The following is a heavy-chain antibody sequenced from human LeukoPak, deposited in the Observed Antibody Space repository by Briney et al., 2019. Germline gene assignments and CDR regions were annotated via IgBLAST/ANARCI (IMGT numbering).Heavy chain of an antibody. D-gene: IGHD5-12*01. J-gene: IGHJ4*02. Sequence: GGSLRLSCAASGFTFSSHWMHWVRQAPGKGLVWVSRIKDDGSHTNYADSVKGRFTISRDNSKNTLYLQMNSLRAEDTAVYYCARLTGYEGYWGQGTLVTVSS. CDR3: ARLTGYEGY. CDR2: IKDDGSHT. V-gene: IGHV3-74*01. CDR1: GFTFSSHW.